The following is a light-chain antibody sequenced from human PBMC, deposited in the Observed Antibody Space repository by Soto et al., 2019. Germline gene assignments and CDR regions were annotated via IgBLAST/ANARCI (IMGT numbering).Light chain of an antibody. Sequence: EIVLPQSPATLSLSPGERATLSCRASQSVSSYLAWYQQKPGQAPRLLIYDASNRATGIPARFSGSRSGTGFTLTISRLEPEDFAVYYRQRRCNWPSGTFGQGTKVEIK. CDR1: QSVSSY. J-gene: IGKJ1*01. V-gene: IGKV3-11*01. CDR3: QRRCNWPSGT. CDR2: DAS.